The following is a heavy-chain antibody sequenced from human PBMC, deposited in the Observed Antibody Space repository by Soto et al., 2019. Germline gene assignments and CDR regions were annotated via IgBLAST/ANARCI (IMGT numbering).Heavy chain of an antibody. CDR2: VFRSGSV. J-gene: IGHJ4*02. CDR3: ARARNRYFDY. CDR1: GGSMTTGSYF. D-gene: IGHD1-1*01. Sequence: WETLSLTCNVSGGSMTTGSYFWSWIRQPPGKGLEWIGYVFRSGSVNYSPSFKSRVTISIDTSKNQFSLMLKSVTAADTAVYFCARARNRYFDYWGQGALVTV. V-gene: IGHV4-61*01.